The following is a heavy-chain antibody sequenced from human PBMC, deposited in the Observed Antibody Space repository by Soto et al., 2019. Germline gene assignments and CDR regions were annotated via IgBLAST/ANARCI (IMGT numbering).Heavy chain of an antibody. Sequence: ASVKVSFKASGYTFTSYGTSWVRQAPGQGLEWMGWISAYNGNTNYAQKLQGRVTMTTDTSTSTAYMELRSLRSDDTAVYYCARDQLYDYVWGSYPHFDYWGQGTLVTVSS. D-gene: IGHD3-16*02. V-gene: IGHV1-18*04. CDR2: ISAYNGNT. J-gene: IGHJ4*02. CDR1: GYTFTSYG. CDR3: ARDQLYDYVWGSYPHFDY.